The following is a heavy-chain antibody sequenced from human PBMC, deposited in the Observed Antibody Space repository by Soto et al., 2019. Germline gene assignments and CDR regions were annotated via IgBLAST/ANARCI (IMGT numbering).Heavy chain of an antibody. Sequence: VQLVESGGGLVQPGGSLKLSCAGYGFSFSGSDIHWVRQASGKGLEWVGRVRSKGAYDATAYDVSVKGRFTISRDDSKSMAYLQMSSLRTEDTALYYCTAGSYYTWGQGTLVTVSS. J-gene: IGHJ5*02. CDR3: TAGSYYT. D-gene: IGHD1-26*01. CDR1: GFSFSGSD. CDR2: VRSKGAYDAT. V-gene: IGHV3-73*01.